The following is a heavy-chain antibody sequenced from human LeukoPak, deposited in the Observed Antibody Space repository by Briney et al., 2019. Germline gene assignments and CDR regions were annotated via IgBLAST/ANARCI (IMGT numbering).Heavy chain of an antibody. Sequence: GASVKVSCKASGGTFSSYAISWVRQAPGQGLEWMGGIIPIFGTANYAQKFQGRVTITADESTSTAYMELSSLRSEDTAVYYCARRRRDGDFGVAFFDYWGQGTLVTVSS. CDR3: ARRRRDGDFGVAFFDY. V-gene: IGHV1-69*13. D-gene: IGHD3-3*01. CDR1: GGTFSSYA. CDR2: IIPIFGTA. J-gene: IGHJ4*02.